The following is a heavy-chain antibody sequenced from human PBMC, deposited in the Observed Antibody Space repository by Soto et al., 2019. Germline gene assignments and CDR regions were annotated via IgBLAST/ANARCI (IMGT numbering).Heavy chain of an antibody. Sequence: QVHLVESGGGVVQPGGSLRLSCAGSRFTFSDYGMHWVRQAPGKGLEWVAVLWYDGSGEYYTDSVRGRFTISRVNSKNTLYLQMNNLRDEDTGVYYWARDSVRFLEHFSKDYFDYWGQGTRVTVSS. CDR3: ARDSVRFLEHFSKDYFDY. CDR2: LWYDGSGE. V-gene: IGHV3-33*08. CDR1: RFTFSDYG. J-gene: IGHJ4*02. D-gene: IGHD3-3*01.